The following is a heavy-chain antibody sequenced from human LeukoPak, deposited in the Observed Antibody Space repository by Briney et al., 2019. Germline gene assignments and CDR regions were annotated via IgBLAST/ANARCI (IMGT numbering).Heavy chain of an antibody. CDR1: GFTFSSSA. CDR3: VKKTPGIYPFDC. J-gene: IGHJ4*02. V-gene: IGHV3-23*01. Sequence: GGSLRLSCAASGFTFSSSALSGLRQVPGKGLEWVSTCGTDSDTYYAGSVKGRFTISRDNSKNTLYLQMTSLRVEDTAVYYCVKKTPGIYPFDCWGRGTLVTVS. D-gene: IGHD6-13*01. CDR2: CGTDSDT.